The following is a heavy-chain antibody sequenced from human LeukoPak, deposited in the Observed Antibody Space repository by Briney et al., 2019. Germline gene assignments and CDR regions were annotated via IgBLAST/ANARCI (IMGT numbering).Heavy chain of an antibody. CDR2: ISGSGGST. Sequence: GGSLRLSCAASGFTFSSYAMSWVREAPGKGLEWVSAISGSGGSTYYADSVKGRFTISRDNSKNTLYLQMNSLRAEDTAMYYCATVSGGDYFDYWGQGTLVTVSS. J-gene: IGHJ4*02. CDR3: ATVSGGDYFDY. V-gene: IGHV3-23*01. D-gene: IGHD3-10*01. CDR1: GFTFSSYA.